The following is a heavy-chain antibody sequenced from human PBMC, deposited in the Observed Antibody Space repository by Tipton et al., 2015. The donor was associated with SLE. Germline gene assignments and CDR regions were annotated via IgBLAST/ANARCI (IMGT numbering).Heavy chain of an antibody. CDR1: DGSLSNYY. V-gene: IGHV4-34*01. J-gene: IGHJ5*02. CDR2: ITRRGKT. CDR3: ARGGTGDGRNPFDP. Sequence: LRLSCAVHDGSLSNYYWSWFRRPPGRGLEWIGEITRRGKTNYNPSLKSRVTISVDTSKNQFSLNLRSVTAADTVVYYCARGGTGDGRNPFDPWGQGTLVTVSS. D-gene: IGHD4-23*01.